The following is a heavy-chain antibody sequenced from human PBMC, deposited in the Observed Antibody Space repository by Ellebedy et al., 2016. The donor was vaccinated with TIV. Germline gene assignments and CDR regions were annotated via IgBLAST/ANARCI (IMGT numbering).Heavy chain of an antibody. Sequence: GESLKISXKGSGYSFTSYWIGWVRQMPGKGLEWMGIIYPGDSDTRYSPSFQGQVTISADKSISTAYLQWSSLKASDTAMYYCARVRWLPYYYYGMDVWGQGTTVTVSS. J-gene: IGHJ6*02. CDR2: IYPGDSDT. CDR3: ARVRWLPYYYYGMDV. CDR1: GYSFTSYW. V-gene: IGHV5-51*01. D-gene: IGHD3-22*01.